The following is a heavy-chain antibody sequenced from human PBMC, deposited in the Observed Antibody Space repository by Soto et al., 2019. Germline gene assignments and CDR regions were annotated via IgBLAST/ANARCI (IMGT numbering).Heavy chain of an antibody. CDR3: ARATYYYGSSGYSGLAPDY. V-gene: IGHV1-46*03. CDR2: INPSGGST. D-gene: IGHD3-22*01. J-gene: IGHJ4*02. Sequence: ASVKVSCKASGYTFTSYYMHWVRQAPGQGLEWMGIINPSGGSTSYAQKFQGRVTMTRDTSTSTVYMELSSLRSEDTAVYYCARATYYYGSSGYSGLAPDYWGQGTLVTVSS. CDR1: GYTFTSYY.